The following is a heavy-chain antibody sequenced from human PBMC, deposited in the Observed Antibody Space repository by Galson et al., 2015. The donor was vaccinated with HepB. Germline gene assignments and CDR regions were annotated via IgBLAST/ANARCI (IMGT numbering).Heavy chain of an antibody. D-gene: IGHD3-10*01. V-gene: IGHV3-73*01. CDR2: IRSKANSYAT. J-gene: IGHJ4*02. CDR3: TRQTGD. Sequence: SLRLSCAASGFTFSVSAMHWVRQASGKGLEWVGRIRSKANSYATAYAASMQGRFTISRDDSKNTAYLQMNSLKTEDTAVYYCTRQTGDWGQGTLVTVSS. CDR1: GFTFSVSA.